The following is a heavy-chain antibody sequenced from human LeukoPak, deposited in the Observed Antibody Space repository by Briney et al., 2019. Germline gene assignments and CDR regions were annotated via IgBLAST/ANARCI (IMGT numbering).Heavy chain of an antibody. V-gene: IGHV1-18*01. CDR3: ARGLGSCDSSELTWPMISF. CDR2: ISAYNGNT. D-gene: IGHD3-22*01. Sequence: GASVKVSCKASGYTFTSYGISWVRQAPGQGLEWMGWISAYNGNTNYAQKLQGRVTMTTDTSTSTAYMELRSLRSDDTAVYYCARGLGSCDSSELTWPMISFWGQGTQVTVSS. J-gene: IGHJ4*02. CDR1: GYTFTSYG.